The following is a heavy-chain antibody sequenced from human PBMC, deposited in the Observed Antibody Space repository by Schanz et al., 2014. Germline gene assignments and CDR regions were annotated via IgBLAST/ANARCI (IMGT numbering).Heavy chain of an antibody. CDR3: VRDELLWFGEVLSLDY. J-gene: IGHJ4*02. Sequence: QVQLVESGGGVVQPGRSLRLSCAASGFTFSSYALHWVRQAPGKGLEWVAFVPFDGSQKFYADSVKGRFTISRDNSKNTLYLQMNSLRAEDTALYYCVRDELLWFGEVLSLDYWGQGALVTVSS. V-gene: IGHV3-30*04. D-gene: IGHD3-10*01. CDR1: GFTFSSYA. CDR2: VPFDGSQK.